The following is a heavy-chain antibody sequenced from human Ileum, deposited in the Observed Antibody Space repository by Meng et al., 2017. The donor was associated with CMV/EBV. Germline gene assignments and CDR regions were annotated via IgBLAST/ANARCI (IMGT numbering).Heavy chain of an antibody. CDR2: ISLDGGKR. CDR1: GSIFSNYA. V-gene: IGHV3-30*04. D-gene: IGHD3-10*01. J-gene: IGHJ6*02. CDR3: GRDRDRFGSGSGARLGADV. Sequence: GESLKIPRAASGSIFSNYAMHWVRRAPGKGLDWVAVISLDGGKRYYGDCVRGRFTIPRDNSKNTLYLQMNSLRGEDTAVYYCGRDRDRFGSGSGARLGADVWGQGTTVTVSS.